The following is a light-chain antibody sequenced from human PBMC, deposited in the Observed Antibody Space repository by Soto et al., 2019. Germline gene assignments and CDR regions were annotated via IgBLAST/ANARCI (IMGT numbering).Light chain of an antibody. V-gene: IGLV2-8*01. CDR2: EVS. J-gene: IGLJ1*01. Sequence: QSALTQPPSASGSPGQSVTISCTGTSSDVGGYNYVSWYQQHPGKAPKLMIYEVSKRPSGVPDRFSGSKSGNTASLTVSGLQAEDEADYYCSSYAGSNNVVVFGTGTKLTVL. CDR1: SSDVGGYNY. CDR3: SSYAGSNNVVV.